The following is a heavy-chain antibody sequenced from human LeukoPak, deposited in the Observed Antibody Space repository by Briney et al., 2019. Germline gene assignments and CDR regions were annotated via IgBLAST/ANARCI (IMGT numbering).Heavy chain of an antibody. D-gene: IGHD1-20*01. CDR2: ISYDGSNK. Sequence: PGGSLRLSCAASGFTFSSYAMHWVRQAPGKGLEWVAVISYDGSNKYYADSVKGRFTISRDNSKNTLYLQMNSLRAEDTAVYYCASDSITGDVFDIWGQGTMVTVSS. V-gene: IGHV3-30-3*01. CDR3: ASDSITGDVFDI. J-gene: IGHJ3*02. CDR1: GFTFSSYA.